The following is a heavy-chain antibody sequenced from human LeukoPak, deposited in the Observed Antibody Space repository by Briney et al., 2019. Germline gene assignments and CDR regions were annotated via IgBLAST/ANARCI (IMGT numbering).Heavy chain of an antibody. D-gene: IGHD1-26*01. V-gene: IGHV3-74*01. CDR1: GFTFSTYW. CDR3: ARSGSHDY. J-gene: IGHJ4*02. CDR2: IKSDGGST. Sequence: GGSLRLSCAASGFTFSTYWMHWVRQAPGKGLVWVSRIKSDGGSTNYADSVKDRFTISRDNAKNTRYLQMNSLRAEDTAVFYCARSGSHDYWGQGTLVTVSS.